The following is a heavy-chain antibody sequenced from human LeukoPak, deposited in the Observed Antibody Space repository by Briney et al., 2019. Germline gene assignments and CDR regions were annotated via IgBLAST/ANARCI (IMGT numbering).Heavy chain of an antibody. J-gene: IGHJ4*02. CDR2: IHPEDSDT. D-gene: IGHD6-13*01. Sequence: GESLKISCKASGHTFTGYWIGWVRQMPGRGLEWMGIIHPEDSDTVYSPSFQGQVTISADNSISTAYLQWSSLKASDTAMYYCASSEYSSSWYSYYPLAGPIDYWGQGTLVTVSS. V-gene: IGHV5-51*01. CDR1: GHTFTGYW. CDR3: ASSEYSSSWYSYYPLAGPIDY.